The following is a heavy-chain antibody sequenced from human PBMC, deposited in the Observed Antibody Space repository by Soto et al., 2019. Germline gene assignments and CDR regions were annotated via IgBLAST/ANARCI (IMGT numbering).Heavy chain of an antibody. D-gene: IGHD2-15*01. CDR3: ARNRGLTKTRYCSGGSCYPPPPY. Sequence: ASVKVSCKASGYTFTSYDINWVRQATGQGLEWMGWMNPNSGNTGYAQKFQGRVTMTRNTSISTAYMELSSLRSEDTAVYYCARNRGLTKTRYCSGGSCYPPPPYWGQGTLVTVSS. CDR2: MNPNSGNT. J-gene: IGHJ4*02. V-gene: IGHV1-8*01. CDR1: GYTFTSYD.